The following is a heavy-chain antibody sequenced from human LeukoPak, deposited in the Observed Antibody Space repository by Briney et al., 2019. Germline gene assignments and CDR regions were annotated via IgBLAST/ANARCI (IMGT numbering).Heavy chain of an antibody. J-gene: IGHJ4*02. Sequence: PGGSLRLSCAASGFTFSSHWMSWVRQAPGKGLEWVSGIGSNGVNTYYADSAKGRFTISRDNSKNTVYLQMNSLRVEDTALYYCVKAYTTSGTYSEPWGQGTLVTVSS. CDR1: GFTFSSHW. V-gene: IGHV3-23*01. D-gene: IGHD1-26*01. CDR3: VKAYTTSGTYSEP. CDR2: IGSNGVNT.